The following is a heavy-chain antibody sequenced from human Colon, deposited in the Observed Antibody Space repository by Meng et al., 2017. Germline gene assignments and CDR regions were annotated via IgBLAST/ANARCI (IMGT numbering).Heavy chain of an antibody. CDR1: GFTFNTYY. V-gene: IGHV3-7*01. Sequence: GESLKISCAASGFTFNTYYMAWVCQAPGKGLEWVANIKQDGSEANYVDSVKGRFIISRDNAENSLSLQMNSLRAEDTAVYFCARDQLVTSVRGGFDLWGQGTVVTVSS. CDR3: ARDQLVTSVRGGFDL. CDR2: IKQDGSEA. J-gene: IGHJ3*01. D-gene: IGHD2-21*02.